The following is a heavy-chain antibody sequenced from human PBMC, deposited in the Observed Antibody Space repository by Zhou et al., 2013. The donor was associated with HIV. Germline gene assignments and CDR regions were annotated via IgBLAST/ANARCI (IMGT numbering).Heavy chain of an antibody. CDR2: IIPILGIA. D-gene: IGHD1-1*01. V-gene: IGHV1-69*04. CDR1: GGTFSSYA. Sequence: QVQLVQSGAEVKKPGSSVKVSCKASGGTFSSYAISWVRQAPGQGLEWMGRIIPILGIANYAQKFQGRVTITADKSTSTAYMELSSLRSEDTAVYYCASGVLDGWNTELDYWGPGNPGSPSPQ. J-gene: IGHJ4*02. CDR3: ASGVLDGWNTELDY.